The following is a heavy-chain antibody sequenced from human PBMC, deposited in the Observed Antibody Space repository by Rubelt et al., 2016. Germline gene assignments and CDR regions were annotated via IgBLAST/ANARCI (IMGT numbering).Heavy chain of an antibody. CDR1: GGSFSGYY. Sequence: QVQLQQWGAGLLKPSETLSLTCAVYGGSFSGYYWSWIRQAPGKGLEWIGEINHSGSTNYNPSLKSRVAISVDTSKNQFPLRPTSVTAADTAVHYCAVHLIFENIIVPRWFDPWGQGTLVTVSS. D-gene: IGHD2/OR15-2a*01. CDR3: AVHLIFENIIVPRWFDP. J-gene: IGHJ5*02. V-gene: IGHV4-34*01. CDR2: INHSGST.